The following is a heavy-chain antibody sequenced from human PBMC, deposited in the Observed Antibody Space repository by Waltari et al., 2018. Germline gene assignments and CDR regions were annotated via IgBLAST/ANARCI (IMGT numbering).Heavy chain of an antibody. CDR2: MYSSGTA. CDR1: GDSVSSVTYF. D-gene: IGHD6-6*01. V-gene: IGHV4-61*01. CDR3: ARGSAAAHDY. J-gene: IGHJ4*02. Sequence: VQLQESGPGLVKPSETLSLTCTVSGDSVSSVTYFWSWIRQPPGKGLECIAYMYSSGTANYNPSLKSRVTVSADTSKNQFSLRLTSVTAADTAVYYCARGSAAAHDYWGQGTLVTVSS.